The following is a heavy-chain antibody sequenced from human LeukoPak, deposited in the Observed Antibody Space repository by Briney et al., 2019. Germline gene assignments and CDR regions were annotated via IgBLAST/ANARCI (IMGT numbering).Heavy chain of an antibody. CDR1: GGSISSYY. V-gene: IGHV4-59*12. CDR3: ARFGGAEHSYYFDY. J-gene: IGHJ4*02. D-gene: IGHD1/OR15-1a*01. CDR2: IYYSGST. Sequence: PSETLSLTCTVSGGSISSYYWSWIRQPPGKGLEWIGYIYYSGSTNYNPSLKSRVTISVDTSKNQFSLKLSSVTAADTAVYYCARFGGAEHSYYFDYWGQGTLVTVSS.